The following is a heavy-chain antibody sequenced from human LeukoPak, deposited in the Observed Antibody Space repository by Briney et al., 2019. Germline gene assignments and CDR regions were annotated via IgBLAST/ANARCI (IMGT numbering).Heavy chain of an antibody. CDR1: GGSVNSYY. Sequence: SETLSLTCTVSGGSVNSYYWSWIRQPPGQGLEWIGYIYYSGTTNYNPSLKSRVTISVDTSKNQVSLKLTSVTAADTAVYYCARASNGDYADGDEIFDYWGQGTLVTVSS. V-gene: IGHV4-59*08. D-gene: IGHD4-17*01. J-gene: IGHJ4*02. CDR3: ARASNGDYADGDEIFDY. CDR2: IYYSGTT.